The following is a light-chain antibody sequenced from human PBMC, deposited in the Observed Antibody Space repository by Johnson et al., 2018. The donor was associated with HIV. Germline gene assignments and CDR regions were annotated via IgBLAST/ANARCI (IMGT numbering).Light chain of an antibody. CDR3: GTWDSSLTSYV. CDR2: DNN. J-gene: IGLJ1*01. V-gene: IGLV1-51*01. CDR1: SSNIGNNY. Sequence: QAVLTQPPSVSAAPGQKVTISCSGSSSNIGNNYVSWYQQLPGTAPKLLIYDNNKRPSAIPGRFSGSKSGPSATLGITGLQTGDEADYYCGTWDSSLTSYVFGAGTKVTVL.